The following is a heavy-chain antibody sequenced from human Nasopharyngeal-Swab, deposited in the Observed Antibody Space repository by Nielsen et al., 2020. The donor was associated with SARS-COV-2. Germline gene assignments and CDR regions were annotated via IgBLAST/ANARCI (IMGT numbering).Heavy chain of an antibody. D-gene: IGHD6-19*01. Sequence: GESLKISCAASGFTFSSYGMHWVRQAPGKGLEWVAVISYDGSNKYYADSVKGRFTISRDNSKNTLYLQMNSLRAEDTAVYYCAKERQWLEGFDYWGQGTLVTVSS. CDR2: ISYDGSNK. CDR3: AKERQWLEGFDY. CDR1: GFTFSSYG. J-gene: IGHJ4*02. V-gene: IGHV3-30*18.